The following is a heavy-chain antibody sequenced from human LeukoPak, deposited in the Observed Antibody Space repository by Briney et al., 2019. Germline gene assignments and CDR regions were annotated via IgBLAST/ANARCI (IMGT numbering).Heavy chain of an antibody. V-gene: IGHV4-59*08. J-gene: IGHJ4*02. CDR2: IYYSGST. CDR3: ARLRVAAAGIDY. Sequence: SETLSLTCTVSGGSISIYYWSWIRQPPGQGLVWIGYIYYSGSTNYNPSLKSRVTISVDTSKNQFSLKLSSVTAADTAVYYCARLRVAAAGIDYWGQGTLVTVSS. D-gene: IGHD6-13*01. CDR1: GGSISIYY.